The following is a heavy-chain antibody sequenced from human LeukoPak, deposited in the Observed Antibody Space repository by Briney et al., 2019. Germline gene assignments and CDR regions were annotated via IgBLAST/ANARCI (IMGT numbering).Heavy chain of an antibody. J-gene: IGHJ4*02. CDR1: GYTFSKYA. Sequence: PGRSLRLSCAVSGYTFSKYAMHWVRQAPGKGLEWVAVISYDGSNQYYADSVKGRFTISRDNSKNTVYLQMNSLRAEDTAVYYCTRGGTTLDYWGQGTLVTVSP. CDR2: ISYDGSNQ. V-gene: IGHV3-30*03. CDR3: TRGGTTLDY. D-gene: IGHD1-7*01.